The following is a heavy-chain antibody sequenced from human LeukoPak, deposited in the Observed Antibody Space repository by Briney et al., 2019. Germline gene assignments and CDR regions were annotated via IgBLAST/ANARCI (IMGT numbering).Heavy chain of an antibody. CDR3: ASALSSSWYENYFDY. V-gene: IGHV5-51*01. CDR2: IYPGDSDT. D-gene: IGHD6-13*01. CDR1: GYSFTSYW. Sequence: GESLKISCKGSGYSFTSYWIGWVRQMPGEGLEWMGIIYPGDSDTRYSPSFQGQVTISADKSISTAYLQWSSLKASDTAMYYCASALSSSWYENYFDYWGQGTLVTVSS. J-gene: IGHJ4*02.